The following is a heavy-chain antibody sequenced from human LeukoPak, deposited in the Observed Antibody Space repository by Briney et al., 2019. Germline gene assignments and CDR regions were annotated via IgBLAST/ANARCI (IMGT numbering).Heavy chain of an antibody. Sequence: SGTLSLTCAVSGGSISSSNWWSWVRQPPGKGLEWIGEINHSGSTNYNPSLKGRVTISVDTSKNQFSLKLSSVTAADTAVYYCARVLYDFWSGYVNWFDPWGQGTLVTVFS. CDR2: INHSGST. V-gene: IGHV4-4*02. CDR3: ARVLYDFWSGYVNWFDP. D-gene: IGHD3-3*01. CDR1: GGSISSSNW. J-gene: IGHJ5*02.